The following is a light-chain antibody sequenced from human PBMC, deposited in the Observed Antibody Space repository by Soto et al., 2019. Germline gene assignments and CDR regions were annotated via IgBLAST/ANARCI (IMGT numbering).Light chain of an antibody. CDR2: DAS. CDR1: QSVSSY. CDR3: QQRSNWLWT. J-gene: IGKJ1*01. Sequence: EIVLTHSPATLSLSPWEGATLSSRASQSVSSYLAWYQQKPGQAPRLLIYDASNRATGIPARFSGSGSGTDFTLTISSLEPEDFAVYYCQQRSNWLWTFGQGTKVDIK. V-gene: IGKV3-11*01.